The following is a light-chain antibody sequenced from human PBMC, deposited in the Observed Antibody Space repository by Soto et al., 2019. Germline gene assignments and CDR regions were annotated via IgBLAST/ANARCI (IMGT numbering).Light chain of an antibody. Sequence: ESVLTQSPGTLSLSPGERATLSCRASQSVSSNYLAWYQQKPGQAPRLLIYGASTRATGIPDRFSGSGSGTDFTLTISSLEPEDFAVYYCQQRTDRPPWTFGQGTKVDNK. CDR1: QSVSSNY. CDR3: QQRTDRPPWT. V-gene: IGKV3D-20*02. CDR2: GAS. J-gene: IGKJ1*01.